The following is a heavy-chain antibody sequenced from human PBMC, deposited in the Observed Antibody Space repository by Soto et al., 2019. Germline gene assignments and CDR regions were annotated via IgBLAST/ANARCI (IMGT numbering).Heavy chain of an antibody. CDR3: AREAGYSSVLDY. CDR1: GVTFSSYS. J-gene: IGHJ4*02. Sequence: GGSLSLSCAASGVTFSSYSLHWVRQAPGKGLEWVAVISYDVSNKYYADSVKRRFTISRDNSKNTLYLQMNSLRAEDTAVYYCAREAGYSSVLDYWGQGTLVTVSS. CDR2: ISYDVSNK. V-gene: IGHV3-30-3*01. D-gene: IGHD3-22*01.